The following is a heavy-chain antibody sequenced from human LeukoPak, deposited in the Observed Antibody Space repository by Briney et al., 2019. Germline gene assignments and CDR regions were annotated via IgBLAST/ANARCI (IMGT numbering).Heavy chain of an antibody. Sequence: GGALRLSCAASGFTFSSYSMNWVRQAPGKGLEWVSYISSSSSTIFYADSVKGRFTISRDNAKNSLYLQMHSLRDEDTAVYYCARAWYSWGYYFDYWGQGTLVTVSS. CDR2: ISSSSSTI. CDR3: ARAWYSWGYYFDY. CDR1: GFTFSSYS. J-gene: IGHJ4*02. D-gene: IGHD1-26*01. V-gene: IGHV3-48*02.